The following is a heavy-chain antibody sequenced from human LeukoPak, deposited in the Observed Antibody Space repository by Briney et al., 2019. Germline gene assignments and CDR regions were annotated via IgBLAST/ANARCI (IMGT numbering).Heavy chain of an antibody. CDR3: ARHSGSSGGAFDF. CDR2: MYHSGST. Sequence: PSETLSLTCTVSGGSISSYYWSWIRQPPGKGLEWIGYMYHSGSTSINPSLKSRVTMSVDTSTNQFSLRLSSVTAADTAVYYCARHSGSSGGAFDFWGQGTMVTVSS. D-gene: IGHD6-6*01. CDR1: GGSISSYY. J-gene: IGHJ3*01. V-gene: IGHV4-59*01.